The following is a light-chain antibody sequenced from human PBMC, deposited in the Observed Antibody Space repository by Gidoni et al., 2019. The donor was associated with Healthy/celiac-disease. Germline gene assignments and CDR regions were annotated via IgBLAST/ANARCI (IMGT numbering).Light chain of an antibody. CDR3: RRSDSTPA. CDR1: RSITSY. Sequence: DIRMSQSPSSLSASVGDRVTITCRASRSITSYLNCYKRKPGRAPELLIYAASSLQSGVPSRSVGRGSGTDFTLTTSDLQPENFATFYGRRSDSTPAFGQGTKLDIK. J-gene: IGKJ2*01. V-gene: IGKV1-39*01. CDR2: AAS.